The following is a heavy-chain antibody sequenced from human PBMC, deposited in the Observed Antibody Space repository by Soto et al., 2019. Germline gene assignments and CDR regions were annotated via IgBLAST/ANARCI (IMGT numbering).Heavy chain of an antibody. CDR3: ARALGYSGYAGMDV. Sequence: QVQLVQSGGEVKKPGASVKVSCKASGYTFTIYGINWVRQAPGQGLEWMGWISPDNGNTNYAQKLQGRVTMTTDTSTSTAYREMMSLRSDDTAVYYCARALGYSGYAGMDVWGQGTTVTVSS. CDR1: GYTFTIYG. D-gene: IGHD5-12*01. V-gene: IGHV1-18*01. CDR2: ISPDNGNT. J-gene: IGHJ6*02.